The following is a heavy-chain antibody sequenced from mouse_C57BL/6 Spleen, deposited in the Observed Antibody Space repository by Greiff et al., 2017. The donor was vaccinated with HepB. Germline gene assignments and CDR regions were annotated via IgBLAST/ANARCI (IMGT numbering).Heavy chain of an antibody. Sequence: VQLQQSGAELVRPGASVKLSCTASGFNIKDDYMHWVKQRPEQGLEWIGWIDPENGDPEYASKFQGKATITADTSSNTAYLQLSSLTSEDTAVYYCTTQTAQAPAWFAYWGQGTLVTVSA. CDR2: IDPENGDP. CDR3: TTQTAQAPAWFAY. CDR1: GFNIKDDY. D-gene: IGHD3-2*02. V-gene: IGHV14-4*01. J-gene: IGHJ3*01.